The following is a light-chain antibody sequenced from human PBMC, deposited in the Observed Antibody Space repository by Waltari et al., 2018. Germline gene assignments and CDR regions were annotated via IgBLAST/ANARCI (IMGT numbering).Light chain of an antibody. CDR2: GAS. Sequence: EILMTQSPATLSLSPGERATLSCRASQRVKSDLAWYQQKPGQAPRHLCYGASIRAPGVPGRFSAGGSGTDVTLTISSLRSEDFAVYYCQQYDKWPPITFGQGTRLEI. V-gene: IGKV3-15*01. J-gene: IGKJ5*01. CDR3: QQYDKWPPIT. CDR1: QRVKSD.